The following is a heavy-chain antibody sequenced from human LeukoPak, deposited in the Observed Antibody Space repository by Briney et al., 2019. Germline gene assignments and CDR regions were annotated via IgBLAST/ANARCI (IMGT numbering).Heavy chain of an antibody. D-gene: IGHD1-26*01. V-gene: IGHV4-4*02. CDR2: IYQSGRT. CDR1: GGSISSSNW. CDR3: ARGSYSGTWYFDY. Sequence: SGTLSLTCAVSGGSISSSNWWSWVRQSPGKGLEWIGEIYQSGRTNYKPSLKSRVTISVDKSKNQLSLKLISVTAADTAVYYCARGSYSGTWYFDYWGQGTLITVSS. J-gene: IGHJ4*02.